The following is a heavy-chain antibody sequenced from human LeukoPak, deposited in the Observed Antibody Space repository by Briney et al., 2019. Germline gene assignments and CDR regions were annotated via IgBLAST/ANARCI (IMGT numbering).Heavy chain of an antibody. CDR3: AASPPRYYYDSSCPSGV. CDR2: IVVVSDKI. D-gene: IGHD3-22*01. V-gene: IGHV1-58*02. J-gene: IGHJ4*02. Sequence: SVKVSCKAFGLTFTSSAMQWVRQARGQRLEWIGWIVVVSDKITYAQQFQERVTITRDMSTSTAYMVLSSLRSEDTAVYYCAASPPRYYYDSSCPSGVWGQGTLVTVSS. CDR1: GLTFTSSA.